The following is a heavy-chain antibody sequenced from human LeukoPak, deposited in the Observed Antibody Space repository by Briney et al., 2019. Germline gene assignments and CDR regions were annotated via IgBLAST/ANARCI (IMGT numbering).Heavy chain of an antibody. CDR2: IYYSGST. D-gene: IGHD1-26*01. J-gene: IGHJ4*02. CDR3: ARGHMGLDY. CDR1: GASISSYY. Sequence: PSETLSLTCAVSGASISSYYWSWIRQPPGKGLEWIGYIYYSGSTNYNPSLKSRVTISVDTSKNQFSLKLSSVTAADTAMYYCARGHMGLDYWGQGTLVTVSS. V-gene: IGHV4-59*01.